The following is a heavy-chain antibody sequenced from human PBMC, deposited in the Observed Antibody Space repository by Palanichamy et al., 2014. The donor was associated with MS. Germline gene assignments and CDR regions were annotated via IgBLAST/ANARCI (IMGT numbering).Heavy chain of an antibody. V-gene: IGHV3-7*03. CDR3: ASSPQVRENTAFNNPDAFDI. Sequence: EVQLVESGGGLVQPGGSLRLSCAASGFTFSSYWMSWVRQAPGKGLEWVANIKQDGSEKYYVDSVKGRFTISRDNAKNSLYLQMNSLRAEDTAVYYCASSPQVRENTAFNNPDAFDIWGQGTMVTVSS. J-gene: IGHJ3*02. CDR2: IKQDGSEK. D-gene: IGHD5-18*01. CDR1: GFTFSSYW.